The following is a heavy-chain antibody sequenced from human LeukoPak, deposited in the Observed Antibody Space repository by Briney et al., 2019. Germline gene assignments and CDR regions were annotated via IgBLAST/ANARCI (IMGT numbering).Heavy chain of an antibody. Sequence: GGSLRLSCAASGFTFSSYHMHWVRQAPGKGLEWVSGICTAGDTYYAGSVKGRFTISRGNAKNSFYLQMNSPSPGYTAVYYCARVSGSGSYYYDFWGQGILVTVSS. CDR2: ICTAGDT. V-gene: IGHV3-13*04. CDR1: GFTFSSYH. D-gene: IGHD3-10*01. J-gene: IGHJ4*02. CDR3: ARVSGSGSYYYDF.